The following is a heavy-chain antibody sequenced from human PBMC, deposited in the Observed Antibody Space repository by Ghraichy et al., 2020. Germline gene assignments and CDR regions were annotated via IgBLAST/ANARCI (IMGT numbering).Heavy chain of an antibody. V-gene: IGHV3-66*01. D-gene: IGHD2/OR15-2a*01. Sequence: GGSLRLSCAASGFTVTRNYMSWVRQAPGKGLEWVSAIFSGGTTLYSDSVKGRFTISRDNSQNTLYLQMNSLRAEDTAVYYCAGGWFTTIWYEIGVDYWGQGTQVTVSS. CDR2: IFSGGTT. CDR3: AGGWFTTIWYEIGVDY. J-gene: IGHJ4*02. CDR1: GFTVTRNY.